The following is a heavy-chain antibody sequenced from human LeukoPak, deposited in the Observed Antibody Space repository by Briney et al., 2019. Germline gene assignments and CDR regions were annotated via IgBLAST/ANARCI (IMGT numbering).Heavy chain of an antibody. D-gene: IGHD4-23*01. CDR3: AKAPTSFQTPNFDF. CDR2: ITGSGGNT. V-gene: IGHV3-23*01. CDR1: GFSFSSYA. J-gene: IGHJ4*02. Sequence: GGSLRLSCAASGFSFSSYAMNWVRQAPGKGLEWVSTITGSGGNTYYADSVEGRFTISRDNSKNTLYLQMNSLRAEDTAFYYCAKAPTSFQTPNFDFWGQGTLVTVSS.